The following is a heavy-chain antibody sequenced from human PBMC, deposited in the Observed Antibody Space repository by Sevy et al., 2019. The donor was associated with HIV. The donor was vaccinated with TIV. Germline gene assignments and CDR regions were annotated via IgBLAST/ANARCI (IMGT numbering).Heavy chain of an antibody. Sequence: GGSLRLSCAASGFTFDDYAMHWVRQAPGKGLEWVSGITWNSGIIGYADSVQGRFTIFRDSAKNSLYLQLNSLRAEDTALYYCVKDIIREAGAFDIRGQGTMVTVSS. V-gene: IGHV3-9*01. CDR3: VKDIIREAGAFDI. CDR1: GFTFDDYA. J-gene: IGHJ3*02. CDR2: ITWNSGII. D-gene: IGHD6-19*01.